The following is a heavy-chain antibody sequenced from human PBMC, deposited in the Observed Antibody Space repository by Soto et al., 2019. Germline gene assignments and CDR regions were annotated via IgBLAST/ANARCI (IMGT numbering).Heavy chain of an antibody. V-gene: IGHV4-61*03. D-gene: IGHD6-13*01. Sequence: SETLSLTCTVSGGSVSSGNYYWSWIRQPPGKGLEWIGYIYSSGNTNYNPSLKSRVTISVDTSKNHFSLKLNSVTAADTAVYYCARAYSSSWYGGLDSWGQGTLVTVSS. CDR1: GGSVSSGNYY. CDR3: ARAYSSSWYGGLDS. CDR2: IYSSGNT. J-gene: IGHJ4*02.